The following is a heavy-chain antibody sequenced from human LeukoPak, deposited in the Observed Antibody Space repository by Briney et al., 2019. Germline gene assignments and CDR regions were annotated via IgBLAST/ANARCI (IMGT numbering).Heavy chain of an antibody. J-gene: IGHJ4*02. CDR1: GSTSSSYA. CDR3: ARDITMVRGVSDY. Sequence: GGSLRLSCAASGSTSSSYAMHWVRQGPGKGLEWVAVISYDGDTKYYAESVKGRFSISRDNSKNMVYMQMNNLRAEDTAVYYCARDITMVRGVSDYWGQGTLVTVSS. CDR2: ISYDGDTK. V-gene: IGHV3-30-3*01. D-gene: IGHD3-10*01.